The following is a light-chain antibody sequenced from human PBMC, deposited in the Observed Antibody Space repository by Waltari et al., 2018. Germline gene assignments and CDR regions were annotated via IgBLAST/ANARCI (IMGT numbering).Light chain of an antibody. V-gene: IGKV4-1*01. Sequence: DIVMTQSPDSLAVSLGGRATINCKSSQSVLSSFNNKNYLAWFQQKPGHPPKLIINWASTRQAGVPDRFSGSGSETDFTLAISGLQGEDVAVYYCQQYYTAPLTFGGGTMVEIK. CDR3: QQYYTAPLT. CDR1: QSVLSSFNNKNY. CDR2: WAS. J-gene: IGKJ4*01.